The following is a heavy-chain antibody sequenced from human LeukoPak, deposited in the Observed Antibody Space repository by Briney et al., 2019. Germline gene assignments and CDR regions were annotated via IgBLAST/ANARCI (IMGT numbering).Heavy chain of an antibody. V-gene: IGHV4-39*01. J-gene: IGHJ4*02. CDR3: ARVDGYSSLIDY. CDR2: IYYSGST. CDR1: GGSISSSSYY. Sequence: SETLSLTCTVSGGSISSSSYYWGWIRQPPGKGLEWIGSIYYSGSTYYNPSLKSRVTISVDTSKNQFSLKLSSVTAADTAVYYCARVDGYSSLIDYWGQGTLVTVSS. D-gene: IGHD6-13*01.